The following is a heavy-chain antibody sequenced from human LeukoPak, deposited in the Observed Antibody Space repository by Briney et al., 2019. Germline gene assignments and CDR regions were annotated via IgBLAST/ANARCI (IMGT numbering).Heavy chain of an antibody. V-gene: IGHV3-21*01. CDR1: GFTFSSYA. D-gene: IGHD3-22*01. J-gene: IGHJ4*02. CDR2: ISSSSSYI. Sequence: GGSLRLSCAASGFTFSSYAMNWVRQAPGKGLEWVSSISSSSSYIYYADSVKGRFTISRDNAKNSLYLQMNSLRAEDTAVYYCAGDRDYDSSGPFDYWGQGTLVTVSS. CDR3: AGDRDYDSSGPFDY.